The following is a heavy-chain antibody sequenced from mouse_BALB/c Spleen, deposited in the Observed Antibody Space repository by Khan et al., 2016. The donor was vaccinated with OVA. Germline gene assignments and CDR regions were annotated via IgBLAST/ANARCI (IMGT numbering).Heavy chain of an antibody. CDR3: ARAYYRYDGYYAVDY. Sequence: QVQLKQSGPGLVAPSQSLSITCTVSGFSLSRYSIHWVRQPPGKGLEWLGMIWGGGSTDYNSTLKSRLSIGKDNSKSQVFLKMNSLQTDDTAMYYCARAYYRYDGYYAVDYWGQGTSVTVSS. J-gene: IGHJ4*01. CDR2: IWGGGST. V-gene: IGHV2-6-4*01. D-gene: IGHD2-14*01. CDR1: GFSLSRYS.